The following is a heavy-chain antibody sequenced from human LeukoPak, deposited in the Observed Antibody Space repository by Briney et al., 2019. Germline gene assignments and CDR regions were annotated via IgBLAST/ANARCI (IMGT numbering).Heavy chain of an antibody. CDR3: ARVAEMATISYYFDY. CDR1: GGTFSSYA. D-gene: IGHD5-24*01. V-gene: IGHV1-69*13. J-gene: IGHJ4*02. CDR2: IIPNFGTA. Sequence: ASVKVSCKASGGTFSSYAISWVRQAPGQGLEWMGGIIPNFGTANYAQKFQGRVTITADESTSTAYMELSSLRSEDTAVYYCARVAEMATISYYFDYWGQGTLVTVSS.